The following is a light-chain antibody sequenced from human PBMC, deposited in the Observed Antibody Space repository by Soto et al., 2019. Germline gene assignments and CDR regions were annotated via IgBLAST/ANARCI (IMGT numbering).Light chain of an antibody. Sequence: DIVMTQTPLSLSVTPGQPASISCKSSQTLLHSNVKTYLYWYLQKPGQPPQLLIHGVSHRFSGVRDRFSGSGSETDFNLKISQVEAEDVGVYYCMQSLNRPLTFCGGTKVEIK. J-gene: IGKJ4*01. CDR1: QTLLHSNVKTY. CDR3: MQSLNRPLT. V-gene: IGKV2D-29*01. CDR2: GVS.